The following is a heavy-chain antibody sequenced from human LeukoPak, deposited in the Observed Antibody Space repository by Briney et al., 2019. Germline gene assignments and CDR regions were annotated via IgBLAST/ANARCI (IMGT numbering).Heavy chain of an antibody. D-gene: IGHD3-3*01. CDR1: GFTFSNYA. J-gene: IGHJ4*02. CDR3: AKYPFSTIFGVDIIDY. V-gene: IGHV3-23*01. Sequence: GGSLRLSCAVSGFTFSNYAMHWVRQAPGKGLEWVSAISGSGGSTYYADSVKGRFTISRDNSKNTLYLQMNSLRAEDTAVYYCAKYPFSTIFGVDIIDYWGQGTLVTVSS. CDR2: ISGSGGST.